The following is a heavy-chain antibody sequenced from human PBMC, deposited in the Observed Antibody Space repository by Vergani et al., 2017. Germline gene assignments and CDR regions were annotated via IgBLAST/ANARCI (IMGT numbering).Heavy chain of an antibody. J-gene: IGHJ4*02. CDR3: AREGNYYDSTGFGPGGSFD. D-gene: IGHD3-22*01. CDR1: GLVFSDYT. Sequence: VQLVESGGDLAQPGGSLTLSCVAYGLVFSDYTMSWVRQAPGRGLEWVGRVIPHLEITTLAQHLQGRVIITADKSTDTAYMELISLRPEDTAVYYCAREGNYYDSTGFGPGGSFDWGPGTLVTVSS. CDR2: VIPHLEIT. V-gene: IGHV1-69*09.